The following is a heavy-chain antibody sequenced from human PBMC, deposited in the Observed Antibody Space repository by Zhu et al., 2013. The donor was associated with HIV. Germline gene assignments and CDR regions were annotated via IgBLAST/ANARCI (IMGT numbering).Heavy chain of an antibody. J-gene: IGHJ6*02. CDR3: ARDRGYSYGYVVGYYYGMDV. CDR2: IIPIFGTA. Sequence: QVQLVQSGAEVKKPGSSVKVSCKASGGTFSSYAISWVRQAPGQGLEWMGGIIPIFGTANYAQKFQGRVTITADKSTSTAYMELSSLRSEDTAVYYCARDRGYSYGYVVGYYYGMDVWGQGTTVTVSS. CDR1: GGTFSSYA. V-gene: IGHV1-69*06. D-gene: IGHD5-18*01.